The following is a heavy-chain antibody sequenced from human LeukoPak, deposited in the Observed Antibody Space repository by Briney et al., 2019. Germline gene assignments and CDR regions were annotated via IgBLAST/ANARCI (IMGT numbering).Heavy chain of an antibody. V-gene: IGHV3-9*01. D-gene: IGHD2-15*01. Sequence: GGSLRLSCAASGFTFNSYAMSWVRQAPGKGLEWVSGISWNSGSIGYADSVKGRFTISRDNAKNSLYLQMNSLRAEDTALYYCAKDLGYCSGGSCFEFDYWGQGTLVTVSS. J-gene: IGHJ4*02. CDR1: GFTFNSYA. CDR2: ISWNSGSI. CDR3: AKDLGYCSGGSCFEFDY.